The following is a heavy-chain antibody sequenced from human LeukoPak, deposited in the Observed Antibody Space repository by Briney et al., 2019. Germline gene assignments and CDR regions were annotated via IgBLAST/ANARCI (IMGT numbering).Heavy chain of an antibody. V-gene: IGHV1-18*04. D-gene: IGHD2-15*01. J-gene: IGHJ4*02. CDR3: ARAVYCSGGSCYSDFDQ. Sequence: ASVRVSCKASGYTFTSYDISWVRQAPGQGLEWMGWISAYNGNTNYAQKLQGRVTMTTDTSTSTAYMELRSLRSDDTAVYYCARAVYCSGGSCYSDFDQWGQGTLVSVSS. CDR2: ISAYNGNT. CDR1: GYTFTSYD.